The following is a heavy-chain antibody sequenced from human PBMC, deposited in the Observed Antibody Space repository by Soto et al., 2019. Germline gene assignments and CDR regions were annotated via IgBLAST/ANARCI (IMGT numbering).Heavy chain of an antibody. CDR3: ARDAGGMTTVTTSHPHYYFDY. V-gene: IGHV1-46*01. Sequence: EASVKDSCKASGYTFTSYYMHWVRQAPGQGLEWMGIINPSGGSTSYAQKFQGRVTMTRDTSTSTVYMELSSLRSEDTAVYYCARDAGGMTTVTTSHPHYYFDYWGQGTLVTAPQ. J-gene: IGHJ4*02. D-gene: IGHD4-17*01. CDR1: GYTFTSYY. CDR2: INPSGGST.